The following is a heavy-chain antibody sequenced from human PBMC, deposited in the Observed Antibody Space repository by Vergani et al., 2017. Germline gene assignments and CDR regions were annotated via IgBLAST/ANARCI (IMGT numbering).Heavy chain of an antibody. Sequence: QVQLVESGGGVVQPGRSLRLSCAASGFTFSSYGMHWVRQAPGKGLEWVAVISYDGSNKYYADSVKGRFTISRDNSKNTLYLQMNSLRAEDTAVYYCAKGLSYYYDSSGYYPDYWGQGTLVTVSS. CDR1: GFTFSSYG. V-gene: IGHV3-30*18. CDR2: ISYDGSNK. J-gene: IGHJ4*02. CDR3: AKGLSYYYDSSGYYPDY. D-gene: IGHD3-22*01.